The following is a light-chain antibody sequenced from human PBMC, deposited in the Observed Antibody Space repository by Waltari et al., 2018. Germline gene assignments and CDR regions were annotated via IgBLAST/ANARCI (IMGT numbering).Light chain of an antibody. Sequence: QSALTQPPSPSGSPGQSVTIPCTATGGGGPVSWYQQPPGKAPKLLIYEVNKRPSGVPDRFSGSKSGNTASLTVSGLQAEDEGDYYCSSDAVSNNFYDFGTGTKVTVL. J-gene: IGLJ1*01. CDR3: SSDAVSNNFYD. CDR2: EVN. CDR1: GGGGP. V-gene: IGLV2-8*01.